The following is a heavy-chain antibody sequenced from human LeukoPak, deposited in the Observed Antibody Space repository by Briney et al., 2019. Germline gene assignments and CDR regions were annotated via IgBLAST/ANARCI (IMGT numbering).Heavy chain of an antibody. CDR1: GFTFSSYG. Sequence: GGSLRLSCAASGFTFSSYGMHWVRQAPGKGLEWVAFIRYDGTNKYYADSVKGRFTISRDNAKNSLYLQMNSLRAEDTAVYYCARDRRWLQLNYFDYWGQGTLVTVSS. D-gene: IGHD5-24*01. J-gene: IGHJ4*02. CDR2: IRYDGTNK. V-gene: IGHV3-30*02. CDR3: ARDRRWLQLNYFDY.